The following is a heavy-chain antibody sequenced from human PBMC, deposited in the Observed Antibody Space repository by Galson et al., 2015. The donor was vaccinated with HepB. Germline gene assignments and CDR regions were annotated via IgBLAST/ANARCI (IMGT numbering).Heavy chain of an antibody. CDR3: AKDPYLYHALAGNMAGFDY. CDR2: ISYDGRNK. J-gene: IGHJ4*02. CDR1: GVTFSNYG. D-gene: IGHD6-19*01. Sequence: SLRLSCAASGVTFSNYGFHWVRQAPGKGLEWVTVISYDGRNKHYADSVKGRFTISRDNSKNMVYLQMNSLRAGDTALYYCAKDPYLYHALAGNMAGFDYWGQGTLVTVSS. V-gene: IGHV3-30*18.